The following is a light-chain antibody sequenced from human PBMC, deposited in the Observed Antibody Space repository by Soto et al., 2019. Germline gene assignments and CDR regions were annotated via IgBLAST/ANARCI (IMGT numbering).Light chain of an antibody. CDR1: TGTVTSGHY. CDR3: LLTYIGSRV. CDR2: DIN. J-gene: IGLJ3*02. V-gene: IGLV7-46*01. Sequence: QAVVTQEPSLTVSPGGTVTLTCASSTGTVTSGHYPYWFQQKPGQAPRTLIYDINKKQSWTPARFSGSLLGGKAALTLSSAQPEDEADYYCLLTYIGSRVFGGGTKLTDL.